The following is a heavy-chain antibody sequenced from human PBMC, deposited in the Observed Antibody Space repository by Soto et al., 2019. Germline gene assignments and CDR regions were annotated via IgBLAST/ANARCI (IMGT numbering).Heavy chain of an antibody. Sequence: QVHLVESGGGVVQPGRSLRLSCAASGFTLRTSAMHWVRQAPGKGLEWVALISYDGKNEHYADSVKGRFTISRDESKNILYLQMNSLRTEDTALYLCAKTGGSGNYYTLPFWFDPWGQGTLVTVSS. CDR3: AKTGGSGNYYTLPFWFDP. D-gene: IGHD3-10*01. J-gene: IGHJ5*02. CDR2: ISYDGKNE. V-gene: IGHV3-30*18. CDR1: GFTLRTSA.